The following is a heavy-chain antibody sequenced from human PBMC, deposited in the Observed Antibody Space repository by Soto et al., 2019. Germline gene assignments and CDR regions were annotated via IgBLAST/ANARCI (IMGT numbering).Heavy chain of an antibody. J-gene: IGHJ6*03. D-gene: IGHD6-19*01. V-gene: IGHV7-4-1*01. CDR2: INTNTGNP. Sequence: ASVKVSCKASGYTFTSYAMNWVRQAPGQGLEWMGWINTNTGNPTYAQGFTGRFVFSLDTSVSTAYLQICSLKAEDTAVYYCARDAMRADYYYMDVWGKVTTVTVSS. CDR3: ARDAMRADYYYMDV. CDR1: GYTFTSYA.